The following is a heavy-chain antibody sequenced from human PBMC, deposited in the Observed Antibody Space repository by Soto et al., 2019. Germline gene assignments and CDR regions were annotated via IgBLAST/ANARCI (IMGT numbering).Heavy chain of an antibody. CDR1: GGSISSGGYY. D-gene: IGHD2-15*01. V-gene: IGHV4-31*03. CDR3: ARARYCSGGSCYHLWFDP. Sequence: SETLSLTCTVSGGSISSGGYYWSWIRQHPGKGLEWIGYIYYSGSTYYNPSLKSRVTISVDTSKNQFSLKLSSVTAADTAVYYCARARYCSGGSCYHLWFDPWGQGTLVTVPS. J-gene: IGHJ5*02. CDR2: IYYSGST.